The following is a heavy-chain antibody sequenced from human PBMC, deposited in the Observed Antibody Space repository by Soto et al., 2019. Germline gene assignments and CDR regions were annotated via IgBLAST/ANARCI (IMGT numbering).Heavy chain of an antibody. J-gene: IGHJ5*02. CDR2: IIPIFGTA. CDR3: ARARYCSGGSCYGDWFDP. CDR1: GGTFSSYA. V-gene: IGHV1-69*13. Sequence: GASVKVSCKASGGTFSSYAISWVRQAPGQGLEWMGGIIPIFGTANYAQKFQGRVTITADESTSTAYMELSSLRSEDTAVYYCARARYCSGGSCYGDWFDPWGQGTLVTVSS. D-gene: IGHD2-15*01.